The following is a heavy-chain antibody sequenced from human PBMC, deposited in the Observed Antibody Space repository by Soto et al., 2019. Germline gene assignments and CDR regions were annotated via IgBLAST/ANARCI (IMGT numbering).Heavy chain of an antibody. CDR1: GDSISSSSSY. Sequence: PSETLSLTCTVSGDSISSSSSYWGWFRQPPGKGLEWIGSIYYTGTTYYNPSLKSRVTISVDRSKNQFSLKLSSVTAADTAVYYCARSQTTVTSYDYWGQGTLVTVS. V-gene: IGHV4-39*07. CDR3: ARSQTTVTSYDY. J-gene: IGHJ4*02. D-gene: IGHD4-17*01. CDR2: IYYTGTT.